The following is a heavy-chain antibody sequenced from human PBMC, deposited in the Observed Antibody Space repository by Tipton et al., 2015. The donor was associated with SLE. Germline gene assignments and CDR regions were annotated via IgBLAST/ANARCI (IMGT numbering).Heavy chain of an antibody. V-gene: IGHV4-30-4*01. CDR1: GGSFSDYY. D-gene: IGHD3-16*02. J-gene: IGHJ4*02. CDR2: IYYSGST. Sequence: TLSLTCAVYGGSFSDYYWSWIRQPPGKGLEWIGYIYYSGSTYYNPSLKSRVTISVDTSKNQFSLKLSSVTAADTAVYYCARVDHMITFGGVIVDWGQGTLVTVSS. CDR3: ARVDHMITFGGVIVD.